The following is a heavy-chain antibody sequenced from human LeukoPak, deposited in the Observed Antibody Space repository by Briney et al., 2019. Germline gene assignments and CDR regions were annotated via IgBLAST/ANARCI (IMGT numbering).Heavy chain of an antibody. V-gene: IGHV1-18*04. J-gene: IGHJ4*02. CDR1: GYTFTGYY. CDR2: ISAYNGNT. D-gene: IGHD5-12*01. CDR3: ARDSPRRIGWLRSDIDVAPYYFDY. Sequence: GASVKVSCKASGYTFTGYYMYWVRQAPGQGLEWMGWISAYNGNTNYAQKLQGRVTMTTDTSTSTAYMELRSLRSDDTAVYYCARDSPRRIGWLRSDIDVAPYYFDYWGQGTLVTVSS.